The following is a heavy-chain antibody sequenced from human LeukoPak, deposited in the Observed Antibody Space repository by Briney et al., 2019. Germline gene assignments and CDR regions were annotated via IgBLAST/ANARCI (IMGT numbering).Heavy chain of an antibody. CDR2: IYSTGST. CDR1: GGSIGSYY. D-gene: IGHD6-13*01. V-gene: IGHV4-4*07. J-gene: IGHJ4*02. Sequence: PSETLSLTCTVSGGSIGSYYWSWIRQPAGKGLEWIGRIYSTGSTNYNPSLKSRVTMSVDTSKNQFSLRLRSVTAADTAVYYCARQIASAGTAGFDFRGQGALVTVSS. CDR3: ARQIASAGTAGFDF.